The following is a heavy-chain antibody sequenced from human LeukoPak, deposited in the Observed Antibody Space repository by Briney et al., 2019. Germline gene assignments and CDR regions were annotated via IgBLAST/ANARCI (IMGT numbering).Heavy chain of an antibody. Sequence: QPGGSLRLSCAASGFSFNNYVMSWVRQAPGKGLEWVSAISGDGARTYYADSVKGRFTISRDNSKNTLYLQMNSPRAEDTAVYYCAKSPPWATAVAPQAFDYWGQGTLVTVSS. CDR1: GFSFNNYV. CDR3: AKSPPWATAVAPQAFDY. CDR2: ISGDGART. V-gene: IGHV3-23*01. D-gene: IGHD6-19*01. J-gene: IGHJ4*02.